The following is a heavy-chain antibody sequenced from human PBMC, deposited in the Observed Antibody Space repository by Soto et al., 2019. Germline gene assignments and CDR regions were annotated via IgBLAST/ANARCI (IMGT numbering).Heavy chain of an antibody. CDR2: ISASGTTT. D-gene: IGHD2-15*01. CDR1: GFTFSSYA. CDR3: AKVASGGYYFDY. Sequence: ELQLLESGGGLVQPGGSLRLSCTASGFTFSSYAMSWVRQAPGKGPEWVSIISASGTTTYFADSVEGRFTICRDNAKNPLYLQMNSLRTEDTAIYYCAKVASGGYYFDYWGQGTLVTVAS. J-gene: IGHJ4*02. V-gene: IGHV3-23*01.